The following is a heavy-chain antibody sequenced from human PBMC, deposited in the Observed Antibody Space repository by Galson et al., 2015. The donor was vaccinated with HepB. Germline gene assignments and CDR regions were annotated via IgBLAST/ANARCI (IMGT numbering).Heavy chain of an antibody. Sequence: SVKVSCKASGGTFSSYAISWVRQAPGQGLEWMGGIIPIFGTANYAQKFQGRVTITADESTSTAYMELSSLRSEDTAVYYCASSQGTYYDFWSGPIPPGGAARFDPWGQGTLVTVSS. J-gene: IGHJ5*02. V-gene: IGHV1-69*13. CDR1: GGTFSSYA. CDR3: ASSQGTYYDFWSGPIPPGGAARFDP. D-gene: IGHD3-3*01. CDR2: IIPIFGTA.